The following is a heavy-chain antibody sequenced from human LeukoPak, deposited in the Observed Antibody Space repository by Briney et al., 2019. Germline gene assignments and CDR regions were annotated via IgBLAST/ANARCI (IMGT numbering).Heavy chain of an antibody. J-gene: IGHJ6*03. CDR3: ARASGSSWLLDYYYMDV. CDR1: GGSFSGYF. D-gene: IGHD6-13*01. CDR2: IYSGGST. Sequence: PSETLSLTCAVYGGSFSGYFWSWVRQAPGKGLEWVSVIYSGGSTYYADSVKGRFTISRDNSKNTLYLQMNSLRAEDTAVYYCARASGSSWLLDYYYMDVWGKGTTVTVSS. V-gene: IGHV3-53*01.